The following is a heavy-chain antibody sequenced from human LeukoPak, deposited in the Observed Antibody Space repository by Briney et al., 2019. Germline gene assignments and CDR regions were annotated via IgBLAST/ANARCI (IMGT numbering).Heavy chain of an antibody. J-gene: IGHJ4*02. V-gene: IGHV3-7*01. Sequence: GGSLRLSCAASGFTFSNYWMHWVRQAPGKGLEWVADIKQDGSEKYYVDSVKGRFTISRDNTKNSLYLQMNSLRVEDTALYYCARKGLPDYWGQGTLVTVSS. CDR2: IKQDGSEK. CDR3: ARKGLPDY. CDR1: GFTFSNYW.